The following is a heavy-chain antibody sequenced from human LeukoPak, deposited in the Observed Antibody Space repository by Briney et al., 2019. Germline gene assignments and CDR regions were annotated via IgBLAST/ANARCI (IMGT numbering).Heavy chain of an antibody. CDR1: GYTFTGYY. V-gene: IGHV1-2*02. CDR3: ARTSLYGSNPFDY. D-gene: IGHD4-11*01. Sequence: ASVKVSCKASGYTFTGYYMHWVRQAPGQGLEWMGWINPNSGGTNYAQKFQGRVTMTRDTSISTAYMELSGLRSDDTAVYYCARTSLYGSNPFDYWGQGTLVTVSS. CDR2: INPNSGGT. J-gene: IGHJ4*02.